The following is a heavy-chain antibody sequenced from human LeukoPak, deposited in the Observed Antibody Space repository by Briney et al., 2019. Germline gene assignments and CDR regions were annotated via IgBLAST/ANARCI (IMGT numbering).Heavy chain of an antibody. CDR1: GGTFSSYA. D-gene: IGHD2-2*02. V-gene: IGHV1-69*13. J-gene: IGHJ6*03. CDR3: ARGPGYCSSTSCYNYYYYYYMDV. CDR2: IMPIFGTA. Sequence: ASVKVSCKASGGTFSSYAISWVRQAPGQGLEWMGGIMPIFGTANYAQKFQGRVTITADESTSTAYMELSSLRSEDTAVYYCARGPGYCSSTSCYNYYYYYYMDVWGKGTTVTVSS.